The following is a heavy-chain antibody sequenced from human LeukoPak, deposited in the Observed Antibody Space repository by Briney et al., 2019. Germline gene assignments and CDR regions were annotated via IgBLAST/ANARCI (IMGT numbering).Heavy chain of an antibody. CDR3: AKDPRQYCSSTTCYFNWFDP. Sequence: GRSLRLSCAASEFTFSIYGMHWVRQAPGKGLEWVAVISYDGSNEYYADSVKGRFTISRDNSKNTLYLQMNSLRAEDTAVYYCAKDPRQYCSSTTCYFNWFDPWGQGTLVTVSS. V-gene: IGHV3-30*18. J-gene: IGHJ5*02. CDR1: EFTFSIYG. D-gene: IGHD2-2*01. CDR2: ISYDGSNE.